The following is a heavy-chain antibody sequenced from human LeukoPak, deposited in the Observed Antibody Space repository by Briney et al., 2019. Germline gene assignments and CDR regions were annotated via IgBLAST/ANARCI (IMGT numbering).Heavy chain of an antibody. CDR3: ARGTRYCSSTRCFGVYYFFYYMDV. CDR2: IYYSGTA. CDR1: GGSVSSSSYY. D-gene: IGHD2-2*01. J-gene: IGHJ6*03. Sequence: PSETLSLTCTVSGGSVSSSSYYWGWIRQPPGKGLEWIGRIYYSGTAYYNPSLKSPVTISVDTSKNQFSLKLTSVTAADTAVYYCARGTRYCSSTRCFGVYYFFYYMDVWGKGTTITVSS. V-gene: IGHV4-39*01.